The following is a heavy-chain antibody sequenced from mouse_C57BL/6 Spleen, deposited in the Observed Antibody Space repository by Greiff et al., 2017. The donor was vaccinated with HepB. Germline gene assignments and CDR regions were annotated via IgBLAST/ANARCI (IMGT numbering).Heavy chain of an antibody. V-gene: IGHV5-17*01. CDR2: ISSGSSTI. CDR1: GFTFSDYG. Sequence: EVQVVESGGGLVKPGGSLKLSCAASGFTFSDYGMHWVRQAPEKGLEWVAYISSGSSTIYYADTVKGRFTISRDNAKNTLFLQMTSLRSEDTAMYYCAREGVYYYGSSSWFAYWGQGTLVTVSA. CDR3: AREGVYYYGSSSWFAY. D-gene: IGHD1-1*01. J-gene: IGHJ3*01.